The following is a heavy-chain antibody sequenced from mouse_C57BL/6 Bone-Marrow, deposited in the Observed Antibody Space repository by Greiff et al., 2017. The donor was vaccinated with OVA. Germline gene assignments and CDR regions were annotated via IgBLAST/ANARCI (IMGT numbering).Heavy chain of an antibody. CDR1: GFTFTDYY. Sequence: EVNVVESGGGLVQPGGSLSLSCAASGFTFTDYYMSWVRQPPGKALEWLGFIRNKANGYTTEYSVSVKGRFTISRDNSQSILYLQMNALRAEDSATYYCARETAQATAWFAYWGQGTLVTVSA. J-gene: IGHJ3*01. CDR3: ARETAQATAWFAY. V-gene: IGHV7-3*01. D-gene: IGHD3-2*02. CDR2: IRNKANGYTT.